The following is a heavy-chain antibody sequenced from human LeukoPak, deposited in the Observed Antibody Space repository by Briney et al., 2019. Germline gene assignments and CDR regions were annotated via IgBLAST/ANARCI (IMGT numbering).Heavy chain of an antibody. CDR2: ISSSSSYI. J-gene: IGHJ6*02. V-gene: IGHV3-21*01. D-gene: IGHD6-13*01. CDR1: GFTFSSYA. CDR3: ARDLQPHVDYYGMDV. Sequence: GGSLRLSCVASGFTFSSYAMSWVRQVPGKGLEWVSSISSSSSYIYYADSVKGRFTISRDNAKNSLYLQMNSLRAEDTAVYYCARDLQPHVDYYGMDVWGQGTTVTVSS.